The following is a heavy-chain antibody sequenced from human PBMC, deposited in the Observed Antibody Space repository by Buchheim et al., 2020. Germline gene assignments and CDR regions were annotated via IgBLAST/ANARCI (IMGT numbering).Heavy chain of an antibody. CDR3: AKFTYSSGWYYFDY. CDR1: GGSFSGYY. Sequence: QVQLQQWGAGLLKPSETLSLTCAVYGGSFSGYYWSWIRQPPGKGLEWIGEINHSGSTNYNPSLKSRVTISVDTSKSQFSLKLSSVTAADTAVYYCAKFTYSSGWYYFDYWGQGTL. D-gene: IGHD6-19*01. V-gene: IGHV4-34*01. J-gene: IGHJ4*02. CDR2: INHSGST.